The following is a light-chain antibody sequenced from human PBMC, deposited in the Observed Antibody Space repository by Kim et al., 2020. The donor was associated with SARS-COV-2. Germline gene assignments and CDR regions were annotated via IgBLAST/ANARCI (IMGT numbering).Light chain of an antibody. CDR2: EVS. Sequence: PGQSVTISCTGTSSDVGGYNYVSWYQQQPGKAPKLMIYEVSKRPSGVPDRFSGSKSGNTASLTVSGLQAEDKADYYCSSYAGSNNVFGTGTKVTVL. V-gene: IGLV2-8*01. CDR3: SSYAGSNNV. J-gene: IGLJ1*01. CDR1: SSDVGGYNY.